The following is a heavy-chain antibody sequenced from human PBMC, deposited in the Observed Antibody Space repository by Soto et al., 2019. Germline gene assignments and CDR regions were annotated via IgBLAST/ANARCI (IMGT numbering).Heavy chain of an antibody. CDR2: INAANGDT. J-gene: IGHJ5*02. D-gene: IGHD2-8*02. CDR1: GYTFTSYG. Sequence: ASVKVSCKASGYTFTSYGIHWVRQAPGQRLEWMGWINAANGDTKYSPKFQGRVTITRDTSASTAYMELSSLRSEDTAVYYSVRTHLSATGMDWCDPWGQGTLATVSP. CDR3: VRTHLSATGMDWCDP. V-gene: IGHV1-3*01.